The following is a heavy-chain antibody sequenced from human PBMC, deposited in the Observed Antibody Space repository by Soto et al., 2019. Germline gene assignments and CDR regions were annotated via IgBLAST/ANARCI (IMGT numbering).Heavy chain of an antibody. CDR2: ISYDGSNK. D-gene: IGHD1-26*01. CDR3: AKDRGSGGVDY. V-gene: IGHV3-30*18. J-gene: IGHJ4*02. Sequence: QVQLVESGGGVVQPGRSLRLSCAASGFTFSSYGMHWVRQAPGKGLEWVAVISYDGSNKYYADSVKGRFTISRDNSKNTLYLQMNSRRAEDTAVYYCAKDRGSGGVDYWGQGTLVTVSS. CDR1: GFTFSSYG.